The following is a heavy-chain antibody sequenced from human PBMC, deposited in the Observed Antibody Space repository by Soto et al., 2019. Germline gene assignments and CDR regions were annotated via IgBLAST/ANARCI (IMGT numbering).Heavy chain of an antibody. J-gene: IGHJ4*02. CDR1: GFTFSSYG. CDR3: ARGSSAAAGIFES. Sequence: QVQLVESGGGVVQPGRSLRLSCAASGFTFSSYGMHWVRQAPGKGLEWVAVISYDGSNKYYADSVKGRFTISRDNSKNTLYLQMNSLRAEDTAVYYCARGSSAAAGIFESWGQGTLVIVSS. CDR2: ISYDGSNK. D-gene: IGHD6-13*01. V-gene: IGHV3-30*03.